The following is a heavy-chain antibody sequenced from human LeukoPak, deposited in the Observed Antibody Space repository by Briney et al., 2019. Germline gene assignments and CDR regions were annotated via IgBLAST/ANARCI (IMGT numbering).Heavy chain of an antibody. J-gene: IGHJ5*02. CDR1: GGTFSSYT. CDR3: ARDNSVGDTAWWFDP. Sequence: WASVKVSCKASGGTFSSYTISWVRQAPGQGLEWMGIINPSGGSTSYAQKFQGRVTMTRDMSTSTDYMELSSLRSEDTAVYYCARDNSVGDTAWWFDPWGQGTLVTVSS. V-gene: IGHV1-46*01. D-gene: IGHD1-26*01. CDR2: INPSGGST.